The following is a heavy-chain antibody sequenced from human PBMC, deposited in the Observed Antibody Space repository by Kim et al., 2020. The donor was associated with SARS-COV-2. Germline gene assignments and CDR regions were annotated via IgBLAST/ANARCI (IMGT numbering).Heavy chain of an antibody. J-gene: IGHJ4*02. CDR2: IYYSGST. CDR3: ASLLTPYYDILTGYYFFDY. Sequence: SETLSLTCTVSGGSISSSSYYWGWIRQPPGKGLEWIGSIYYSGSTYYNPSLKSLVTISVDTSKNQFSLKLSSVTAADTAVYYCASLLTPYYDILTGYYFFDYWGQGTLVTVSS. D-gene: IGHD3-9*01. CDR1: GGSISSSSYY. V-gene: IGHV4-39*01.